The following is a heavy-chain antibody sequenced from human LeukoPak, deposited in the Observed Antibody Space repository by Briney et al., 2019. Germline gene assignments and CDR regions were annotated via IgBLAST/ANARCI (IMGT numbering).Heavy chain of an antibody. D-gene: IGHD3-16*01. CDR3: AVWGTYYYYYYMDV. J-gene: IGHJ6*03. CDR2: IYYSGST. Sequence: SETLSLTCTVSGGSISSYYWSWIRQPPGKGLEWIGYIYYSGSTNYNPSLKSRVTISVDTSKNQFSLKLSSVTAADTAVYYCAVWGTYYYYYYMDVWGKGTTVTVSS. V-gene: IGHV4-59*12. CDR1: GGSISSYY.